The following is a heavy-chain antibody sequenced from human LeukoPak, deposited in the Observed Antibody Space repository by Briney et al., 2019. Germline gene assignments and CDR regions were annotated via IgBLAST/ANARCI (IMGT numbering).Heavy chain of an antibody. CDR2: FSGSGGST. V-gene: IGHV3-23*01. Sequence: GGSLRLSCAASGFTFSTYGMSWVRQAPGKGLEWVSTFSGSGGSTYYADFVKGRFTISRDNSKNTLSLQMNSLRAEDTAVYYCAKSSGAFGRFDYWGQGTLVTVSS. D-gene: IGHD3-10*01. CDR1: GFTFSTYG. J-gene: IGHJ4*02. CDR3: AKSSGAFGRFDY.